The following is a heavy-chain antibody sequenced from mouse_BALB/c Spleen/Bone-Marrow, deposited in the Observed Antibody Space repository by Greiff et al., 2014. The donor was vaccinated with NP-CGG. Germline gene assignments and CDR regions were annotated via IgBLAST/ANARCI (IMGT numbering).Heavy chain of an antibody. Sequence: EVKLEESXGDLVKPGGSLKLSCAASGFTFSNYGMSWVRQTPDKRLEWVATISSGGSYTYYPDSVKGRFTISRDNAKNTLYLQMSSLKSEDTAMYYCARRDGGPMDYWGQGTSVTVSS. CDR1: GFTFSNYG. J-gene: IGHJ4*01. CDR2: ISSGGSYT. CDR3: ARRDGGPMDY. V-gene: IGHV5-6*02. D-gene: IGHD2-3*01.